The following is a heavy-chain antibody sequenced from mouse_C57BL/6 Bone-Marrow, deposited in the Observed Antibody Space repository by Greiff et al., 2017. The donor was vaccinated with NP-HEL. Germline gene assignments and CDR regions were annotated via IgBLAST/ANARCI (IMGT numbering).Heavy chain of an antibody. V-gene: IGHV1-55*01. J-gene: IGHJ3*01. CDR1: GYTFTSYW. Sequence: VQLQQSGAELVKPGASVKMSCKASGYTFTSYWITWVKQRPGQGLEWIGDIYPGSGSTNYNEKFKSKATLTVDTSSSTAYMQLSSLTSEDSAVYYCARDEMYYYGSSFAYWGQGTLVTVSA. CDR2: IYPGSGST. D-gene: IGHD1-1*01. CDR3: ARDEMYYYGSSFAY.